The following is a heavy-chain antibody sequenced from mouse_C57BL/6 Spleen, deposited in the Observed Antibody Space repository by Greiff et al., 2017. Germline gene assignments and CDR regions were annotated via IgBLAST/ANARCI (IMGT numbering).Heavy chain of an antibody. D-gene: IGHD1-1*01. Sequence: VQRVESGAELARPGASVKLSCKASGYTFTSYGIRWVKQRTGQGLEWIGEIYPRSGNTSYNEKFKGKATLTADKSSSTAYMELRSLTSEDAAVYFWARDYSGYWGQGTTLTVSS. CDR3: ARDYSGY. J-gene: IGHJ2*01. CDR1: GYTFTSYG. V-gene: IGHV1-81*01. CDR2: IYPRSGNT.